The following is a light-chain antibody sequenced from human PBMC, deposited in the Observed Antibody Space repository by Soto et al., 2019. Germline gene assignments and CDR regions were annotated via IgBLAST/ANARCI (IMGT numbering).Light chain of an antibody. CDR2: DAY. Sequence: DIQMTQSPSILSASVGDRVTITCRASQSIRSWLAWYQQKPGKAPKLLIYDAYSLEIGVPSRFSGRRSGTEFTLTIAGLQPEDFATYYCQQYESYSPLTFGGGTKGEIK. J-gene: IGKJ4*01. V-gene: IGKV1-5*01. CDR1: QSIRSW. CDR3: QQYESYSPLT.